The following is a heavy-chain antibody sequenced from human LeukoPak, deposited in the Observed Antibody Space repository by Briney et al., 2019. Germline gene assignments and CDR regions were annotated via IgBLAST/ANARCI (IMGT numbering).Heavy chain of an antibody. D-gene: IGHD4-17*01. J-gene: IGHJ1*01. V-gene: IGHV3-21*01. CDR1: GFTFSTYS. CDR3: VRDFNTVTTAYLQH. CDR2: ISSSSRHR. Sequence: GGSLRLSCVASGFTFSTYSMNWVRQAPGKGLEWVSSISSSSRHRYYADSVKGRFTISRDDAKNSVCLQMNSLRAEETAVYYCVRDFNTVTTAYLQHWGQGTLVTVSS.